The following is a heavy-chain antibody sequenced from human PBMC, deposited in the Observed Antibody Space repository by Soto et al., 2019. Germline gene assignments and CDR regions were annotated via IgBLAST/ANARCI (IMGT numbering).Heavy chain of an antibody. CDR1: GYTFTGYY. CDR2: VNPNSGGT. V-gene: IGHV1-2*04. J-gene: IGHJ4*02. CDR3: AREKRGYSDPRLQIFDY. Sequence: ASVKVSCKASGYTFTGYYMHWVRQAPGQGLEWMGWVNPNSGGTNYAQKFQGWVTMTRDTSISTAYMELSRLRSDDTAVYYCAREKRGYSDPRLQIFDYWGQGTLVTVSS. D-gene: IGHD5-18*01.